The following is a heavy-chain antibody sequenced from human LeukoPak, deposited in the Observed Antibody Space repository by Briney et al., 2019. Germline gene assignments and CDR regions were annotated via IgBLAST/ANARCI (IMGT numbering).Heavy chain of an antibody. CDR3: AKVFVMVLPAAYNWFDP. D-gene: IGHD2-2*01. CDR2: IYHSGST. V-gene: IGHV4-38-2*02. CDR1: GSSISGGYY. J-gene: IGHJ5*02. Sequence: SETLSLTCSVSGSSISGGYYWGWIRPPPGKGLEWIGTIYHSGSTYYSPSLESQVTMSIDTSKNHFSLNLNSVTAADTAIYYCAKVFVMVLPAAYNWFDPWGQGILVTVS.